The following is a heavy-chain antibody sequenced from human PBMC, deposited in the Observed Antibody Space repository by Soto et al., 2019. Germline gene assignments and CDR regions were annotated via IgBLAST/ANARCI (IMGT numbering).Heavy chain of an antibody. Sequence: QVQLVQSGAEVKKPGSSVRVSCKASGTIFSSYTISWVRQAPGQGLEWMGRIIPILGETNSAQKFQGRVTLTADKSTNTAYMKLNSMGLEDPALYYCARGLGGRMDDWGQGTTVTVSS. J-gene: IGHJ6*02. CDR3: ARGLGGRMDD. V-gene: IGHV1-69*08. D-gene: IGHD3-16*01. CDR1: GTIFSSYT. CDR2: IIPILGET.